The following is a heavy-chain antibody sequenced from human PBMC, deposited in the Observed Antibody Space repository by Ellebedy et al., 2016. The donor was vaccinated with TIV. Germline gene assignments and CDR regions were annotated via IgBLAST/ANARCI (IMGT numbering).Heavy chain of an antibody. Sequence: GESLKISCAASGFTFSSYGMHWVRQAPGKGLEWVAVISYDGSNKYYADPVKGRFTISRDNSKNTLYLQMNSLRAEDTAVYYCARAPHREGGRGDILTGYRYWGQGTLVTVSS. CDR1: GFTFSSYG. CDR3: ARAPHREGGRGDILTGYRY. CDR2: ISYDGSNK. J-gene: IGHJ4*02. V-gene: IGHV3-30*03. D-gene: IGHD3-9*01.